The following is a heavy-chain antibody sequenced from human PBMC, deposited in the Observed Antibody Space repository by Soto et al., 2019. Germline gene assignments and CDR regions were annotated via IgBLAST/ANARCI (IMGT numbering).Heavy chain of an antibody. Sequence: GGSLRLSCAASGFIFSDYTMNWVRQAPGQGLERVSSISRGSDYIFYADSTKGRFTISRDNARNSLYLQMSSLGAECTAGYYYAKAAGCVNGGSAYDPWGQGTLVTVSS. J-gene: IGHJ5*02. CDR1: GFIFSDYT. CDR2: ISRGSDYI. CDR3: AKAAGCVNGGSAYDP. D-gene: IGHD2-8*01. V-gene: IGHV3-21*01.